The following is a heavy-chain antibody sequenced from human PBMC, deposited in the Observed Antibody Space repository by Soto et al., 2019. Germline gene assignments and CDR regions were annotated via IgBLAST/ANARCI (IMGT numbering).Heavy chain of an antibody. J-gene: IGHJ5*02. CDR3: ARASRSEPAASLAIHANWFDP. D-gene: IGHD2-2*01. V-gene: IGHV3-21*01. Sequence: PGGSLRLSCAAYGFTFSSYSMNWVRQAPGKGLEWVSSISSSSSYIYYADSVKGRFTISRDNAKNSLYLQMNSLRAEDTAVYYCARASRSEPAASLAIHANWFDPWGQGTLVTVSS. CDR1: GFTFSSYS. CDR2: ISSSSSYI.